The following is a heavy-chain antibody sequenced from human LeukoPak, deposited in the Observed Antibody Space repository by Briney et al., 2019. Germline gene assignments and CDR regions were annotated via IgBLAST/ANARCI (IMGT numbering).Heavy chain of an antibody. CDR2: ISYDGSNK. J-gene: IGHJ4*02. V-gene: IGHV3-30*04. CDR3: ARDSGSTSGPFDY. CDR1: GFTFSSYA. Sequence: PGGSLRLSCAASGFTFSSYAMHWVRQAPGKGLEWVAVISYDGSNKYYADSVKGRFTISRDNSKNTLYLQMNSLRAEDTAVYYCARDSGSTSGPFDYWGQGTLVTVSS. D-gene: IGHD2-2*01.